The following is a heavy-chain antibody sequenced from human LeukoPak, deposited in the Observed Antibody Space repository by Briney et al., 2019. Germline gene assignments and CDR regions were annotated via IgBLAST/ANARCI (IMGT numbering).Heavy chain of an antibody. CDR1: GGSINSYY. Sequence: SETLSLTCTVSGGSINSYYWSWIRQPAGKGLEWIGRIYTSGSTNYNPSLKSRVIMSVDTSKNQFSLKLSSVTAADTAVYYCARERYYGSGSYYLALDPWGQGTLVTVSS. D-gene: IGHD3-10*01. CDR2: IYTSGST. CDR3: ARERYYGSGSYYLALDP. V-gene: IGHV4-4*07. J-gene: IGHJ5*02.